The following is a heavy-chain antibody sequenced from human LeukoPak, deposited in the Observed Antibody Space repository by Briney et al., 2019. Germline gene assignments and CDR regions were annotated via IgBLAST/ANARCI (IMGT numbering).Heavy chain of an antibody. V-gene: IGHV3-30*04. D-gene: IGHD3-22*01. CDR1: GFTFSSYA. Sequence: GGSLRLSCAASGFTFSSYAMHWVRQAPGKGLEWVAVISYDGSNKYYADSVKGRFTISRDNSKNTLYLQMNSLRAEDTAVYYCAKLYDSSAYYYMDVWGKGTTVTVSS. J-gene: IGHJ6*03. CDR3: AKLYDSSAYYYMDV. CDR2: ISYDGSNK.